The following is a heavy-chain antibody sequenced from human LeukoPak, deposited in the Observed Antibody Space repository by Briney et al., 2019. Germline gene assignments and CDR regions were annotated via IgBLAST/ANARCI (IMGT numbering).Heavy chain of an antibody. CDR3: ARDFGSYKGGRWFDP. D-gene: IGHD1-26*01. J-gene: IGHJ5*02. Sequence: SETLSLTCTVSGGSISSYYWSWIRQPPGKGLEWIGYIYYSGSTNYNPSLKSRVTISVDTSKNQFSLKLSSVTAADTAMYYCARDFGSYKGGRWFDPWGQGTLVTVSS. CDR2: IYYSGST. V-gene: IGHV4-59*01. CDR1: GGSISSYY.